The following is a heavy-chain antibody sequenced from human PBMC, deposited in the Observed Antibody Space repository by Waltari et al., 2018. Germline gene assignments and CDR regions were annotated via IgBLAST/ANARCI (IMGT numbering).Heavy chain of an antibody. Sequence: QVQLVQSGAEVKKPGASVKVSCKVSGYTLTELSMHWVRQAPGKGLEWMGGFDPEDGETIYAQKFQGRVTITADKSTSTAYMELSSLRSEDTAVYYCARAPLMSGQTFDYWGQGTLVTVSS. D-gene: IGHD3-10*02. CDR2: FDPEDGET. CDR1: GYTLTELS. V-gene: IGHV1-24*01. J-gene: IGHJ4*02. CDR3: ARAPLMSGQTFDY.